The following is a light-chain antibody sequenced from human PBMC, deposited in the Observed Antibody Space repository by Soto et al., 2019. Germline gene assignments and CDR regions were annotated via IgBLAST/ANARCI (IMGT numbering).Light chain of an antibody. CDR1: QSVTSNY. J-gene: IGKJ4*01. V-gene: IGKV3-20*01. CDR3: QQYGSSPLT. Sequence: EIVLTQSPGTLSLSPGERATLSCRASQSVTSNYLAWYQQKPGQAPGLLIYGSSSRATGIPDRFSGRGSGTEFTLTISRLEPEDIAVYYCQQYGSSPLTFGGGTKVEIK. CDR2: GSS.